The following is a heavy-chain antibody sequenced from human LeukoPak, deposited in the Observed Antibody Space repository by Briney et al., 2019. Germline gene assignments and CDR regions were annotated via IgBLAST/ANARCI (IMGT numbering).Heavy chain of an antibody. Sequence: PSETLSLTCTVSGGSISTSSYYWGWIRQPPGKGLEWIGSIYYSGSTYSNPSLMSRVTISVDTSKNQFSLKLTSVTAADTALYYCARVDYGDYAFDYWGQGTLVTVSS. CDR1: GGSISTSSYY. V-gene: IGHV4-39*01. J-gene: IGHJ4*02. CDR2: IYYSGST. D-gene: IGHD4-17*01. CDR3: ARVDYGDYAFDY.